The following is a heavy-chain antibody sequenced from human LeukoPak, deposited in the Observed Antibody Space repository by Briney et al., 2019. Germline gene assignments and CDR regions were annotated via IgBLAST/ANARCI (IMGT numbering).Heavy chain of an antibody. CDR3: ERVGLAPSEGINWFDP. Sequence: PGGSLRLSCAASGFTFRNYWMSWVRQAPGKGLEWVANIKEDGSEKQYVDSVKGRFTISRDNAKNSLYLQSLYLQMNTLRAEDTAVYYCERVGLAPSEGINWFDPWGQGTLVTVSS. V-gene: IGHV3-7*01. CDR1: GFTFRNYW. D-gene: IGHD3-16*01. J-gene: IGHJ5*02. CDR2: IKEDGSEK.